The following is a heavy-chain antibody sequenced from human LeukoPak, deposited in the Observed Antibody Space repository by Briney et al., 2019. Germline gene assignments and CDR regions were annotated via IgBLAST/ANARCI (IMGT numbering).Heavy chain of an antibody. Sequence: PGGSLRLSCAASGFTFSTFAMIWVRQPPGKGLEWVSSIFPSGGEIHYADSVRGRFTISRDNSKNTLYLQMNSLRAEDTAVYYCAKSSTVTPSLVDYWGQGTLVTVSS. CDR3: AKSSTVTPSLVDY. D-gene: IGHD4-17*01. J-gene: IGHJ4*02. CDR2: IFPSGGEI. CDR1: GFTFSTFA. V-gene: IGHV3-23*01.